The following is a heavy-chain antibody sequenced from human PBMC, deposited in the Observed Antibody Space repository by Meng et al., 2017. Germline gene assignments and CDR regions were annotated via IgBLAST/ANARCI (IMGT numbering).Heavy chain of an antibody. V-gene: IGHV3-21*01. D-gene: IGHD2-2*01. CDR3: ARDKGRGYCSSTSCYGAFDI. J-gene: IGHJ3*02. CDR1: GFTFSSYS. Sequence: GESLKISCAASGFTFSSYSMNWVRQAPGKGLEWVSSISSSSSYIYYADSVKGRFTISRDNAKNSLYLQMNSLRAEDTAVYYCARDKGRGYCSSTSCYGAFDIWGQGTRVTVSS. CDR2: ISSSSSYI.